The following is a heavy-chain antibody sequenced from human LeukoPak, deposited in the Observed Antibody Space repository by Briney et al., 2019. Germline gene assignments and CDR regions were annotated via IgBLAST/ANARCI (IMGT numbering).Heavy chain of an antibody. CDR1: GFIFNNYA. CDR2: ISWFSGSI. CDR3: EKDNRRHYTSGPNPDSRH. J-gene: IGHJ4*02. V-gene: IGHV3-9*01. Sequence: GGSLRLSCAGSGFIFNNYAMHWVRQPPGKGLEWVSGISWFSGSIDYADSVKGRFTISRDNAKNSLYLQMHSLRVEDTDFYYCEKDNRRHYTSGPNPDSRHWGQGALVTVS. D-gene: IGHD6-19*01.